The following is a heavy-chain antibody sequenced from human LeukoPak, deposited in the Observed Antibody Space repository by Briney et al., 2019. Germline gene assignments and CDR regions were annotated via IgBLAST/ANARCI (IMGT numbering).Heavy chain of an antibody. CDR3: ARDSIRQWLVTGGGDAFDI. CDR1: GFTFSSYA. J-gene: IGHJ3*02. D-gene: IGHD6-19*01. V-gene: IGHV3-23*01. Sequence: GGSLRLSCAASGFTFSSYAMSWVRQAPGKGLEWVSAISGSGGSTYYADSVKGRFTISRDNSKNTPYLQMNSLRAEDTALYYCARDSIRQWLVTGGGDAFDIWGQGTMVTVSS. CDR2: ISGSGGST.